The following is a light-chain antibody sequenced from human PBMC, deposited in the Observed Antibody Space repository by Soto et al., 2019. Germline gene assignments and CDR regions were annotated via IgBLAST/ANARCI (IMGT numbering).Light chain of an antibody. V-gene: IGKV3-15*01. CDR2: DAS. Sequence: EIVMTQSPATLSVSPGERATLSCRASQSVTTNLAWYQQTPGQAPRLLIYDASTRTTGIPARFSGSGSGTEFTLTISSLQPEDFATYYCQQSYSTPRFGQGTRREIK. CDR3: QQSYSTPR. J-gene: IGKJ5*01. CDR1: QSVTTN.